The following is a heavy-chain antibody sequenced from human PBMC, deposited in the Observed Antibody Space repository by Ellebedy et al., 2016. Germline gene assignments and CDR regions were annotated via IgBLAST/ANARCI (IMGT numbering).Heavy chain of an antibody. CDR1: GASISSGDYY. D-gene: IGHD6-13*01. J-gene: IGHJ4*02. CDR3: ARGGGGGYSSSWYGPRIDY. CDR2: IYYSGST. Sequence: SETLSLTCTVSGASISSGDYYWSWIRQPPGKGLEWIGYIYYSGSTDYNPSLKSRVTISVDTSKNQFSLKLSSVTAADTAVYYCARGGGGGYSSSWYGPRIDYWGQGTLVTVSS. V-gene: IGHV4-30-4*01.